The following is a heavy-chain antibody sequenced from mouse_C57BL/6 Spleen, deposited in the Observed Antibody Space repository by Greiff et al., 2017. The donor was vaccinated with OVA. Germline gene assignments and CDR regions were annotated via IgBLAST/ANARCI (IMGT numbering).Heavy chain of an antibody. J-gene: IGHJ3*01. CDR3: ARSGTAQATYAY. CDR1: GYTFTSYW. Sequence: QLQQPGAELVKPGASVKLSCKASGYTFTSYWMHWVKQRPGQGLEWIGMIHPNSGSTNYNEKFKSKATLTVDKSSSTAYMQLSSLTSEDSAVYYCARSGTAQATYAYWGQGTLVTVSA. V-gene: IGHV1-64*01. CDR2: IHPNSGST. D-gene: IGHD3-2*02.